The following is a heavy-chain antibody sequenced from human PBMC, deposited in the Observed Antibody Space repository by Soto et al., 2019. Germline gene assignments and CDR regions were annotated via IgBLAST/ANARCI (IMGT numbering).Heavy chain of an antibody. J-gene: IGHJ4*02. CDR2: ISHDGANI. CDR1: GLTLSYYG. Sequence: QVQLVESGGDVVQPGTSLRLSCAGSGLTLSYYGMHWVRQAPGKGLEWVSSISHDGANIYYADSVKGRFTISRDKSKNTLYRQMSGLRPDDTAMYFCTKDIDYWGQGTLVTVSS. V-gene: IGHV3-30*18. CDR3: TKDIDY.